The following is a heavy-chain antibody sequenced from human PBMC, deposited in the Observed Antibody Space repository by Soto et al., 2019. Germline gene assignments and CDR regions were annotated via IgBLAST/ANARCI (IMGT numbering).Heavy chain of an antibody. CDR1: GFTFSSYA. CDR2: ISGSGGST. V-gene: IGHV3-23*01. D-gene: IGHD6-6*01. Sequence: GGSLRLSCAASGFTFSSYAMSWVRQAPGKGLEWVSAISGSGGSTYYADSVKGRFTISRDNSKNTLYLQMNSLRAEDTAVSYCAKGQAARTANHYYYYYMDVWGKGTTVTVSS. J-gene: IGHJ6*03. CDR3: AKGQAARTANHYYYYYMDV.